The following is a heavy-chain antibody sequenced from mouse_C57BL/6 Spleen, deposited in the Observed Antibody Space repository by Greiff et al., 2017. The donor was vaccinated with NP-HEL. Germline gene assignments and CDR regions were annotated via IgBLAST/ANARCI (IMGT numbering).Heavy chain of an antibody. CDR1: GYTFTNYW. Sequence: QVQLQQSGAELVRPGTSVKMSCKASGYTFTNYWIGWAKQRPGHGLEWIGDIYPGGGYTNYNEKFKGKATLTADKSSSTAYMQFSSLTSEDSAIYYCAREVVATDYYAMDYWGQGTSVTVSS. CDR3: AREVVATDYYAMDY. V-gene: IGHV1-63*01. CDR2: IYPGGGYT. J-gene: IGHJ4*01. D-gene: IGHD1-1*01.